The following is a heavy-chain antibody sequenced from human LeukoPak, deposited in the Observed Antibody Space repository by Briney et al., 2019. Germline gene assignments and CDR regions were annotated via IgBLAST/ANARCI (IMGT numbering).Heavy chain of an antibody. J-gene: IGHJ4*02. Sequence: SGGSLRLSCAASGFIFSSYSMNWVRQAPGKGLERVSYISSSGSTIYYADSVKGRFTISRDNAKNSLYLQMNSLRAEDTAVYYCAVLTYQLLDYYFDYWGQGTLVTVSS. V-gene: IGHV3-48*01. CDR2: ISSSGSTI. D-gene: IGHD2-2*01. CDR3: AVLTYQLLDYYFDY. CDR1: GFIFSSYS.